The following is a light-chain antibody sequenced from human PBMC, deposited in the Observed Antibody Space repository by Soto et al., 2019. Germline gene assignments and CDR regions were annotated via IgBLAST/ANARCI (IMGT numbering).Light chain of an antibody. V-gene: IGKV3-11*01. Sequence: EIVLTQSPATLSLSAGERATLSCRASQSVDSYLTWYQQKPGQAPRPLIYDVSKRATGIPVRFSGSGSGTDFTLTISSLEPEDVASYYCQQRRNWPLTCGGGTQVEIK. CDR2: DVS. CDR3: QQRRNWPLT. J-gene: IGKJ4*01. CDR1: QSVDSY.